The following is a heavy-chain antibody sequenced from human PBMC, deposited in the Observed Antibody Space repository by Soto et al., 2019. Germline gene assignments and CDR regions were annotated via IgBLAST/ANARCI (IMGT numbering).Heavy chain of an antibody. J-gene: IGHJ5*02. V-gene: IGHV4-59*08. D-gene: IGHD3-22*01. CDR2: IYYSGST. CDR3: ARHLGYDSSGYYRNWFDP. CDR1: GGSISSYY. Sequence: SDTLSLTCSVSGGSISSYYWSWIRQPPGKGLEWIGYIYYSGSTNYNPSLKSRVTISVDTSKNQFSLKLSSVTAADTAVYYCARHLGYDSSGYYRNWFDPWGQGTLVTVS.